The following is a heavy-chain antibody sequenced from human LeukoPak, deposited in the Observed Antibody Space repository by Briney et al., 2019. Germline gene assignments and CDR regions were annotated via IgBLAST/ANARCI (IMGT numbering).Heavy chain of an antibody. D-gene: IGHD3-22*01. Sequence: SETLSLTCAVYGGSFSGYYWSWIRQPPGKGLEWIGEINHSGSTNYNPSLKSRVTISVDTSKNQFSLKLSSVTAADTAVYYCARARPSIGYSMRGLLLPNWFDPWGQGTLVTVSS. CDR1: GGSFSGYY. J-gene: IGHJ5*02. CDR2: INHSGST. V-gene: IGHV4-34*01. CDR3: ARARPSIGYSMRGLLLPNWFDP.